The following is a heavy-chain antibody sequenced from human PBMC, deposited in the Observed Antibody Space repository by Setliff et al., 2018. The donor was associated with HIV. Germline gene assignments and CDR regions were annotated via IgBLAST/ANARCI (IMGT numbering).Heavy chain of an antibody. D-gene: IGHD3-16*01. V-gene: IGHV4-34*01. CDR2: ISHSGST. J-gene: IGHJ4*02. CDR3: ATERWLYQNFDS. Sequence: PSETLSLTCVVYGGPLTNYYWSWIRQPPGKGLEWIGEISHSGSTTYNPSLESRVTMSVDTSKNQFSLNLNSVTAADTAIYYCATERWLYQNFDSWGQGTQVTVSS. CDR1: GGPLTNYY.